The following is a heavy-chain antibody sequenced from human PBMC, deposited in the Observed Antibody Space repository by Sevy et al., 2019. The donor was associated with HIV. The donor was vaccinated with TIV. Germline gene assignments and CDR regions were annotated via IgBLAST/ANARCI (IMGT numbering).Heavy chain of an antibody. Sequence: GGSLRLSCAASGFTFSHYAMHWVRQAPGKGLEWVAVISYDGINKYYAESVRGRFTISRDYSKNTLYLQTNGLRAEDTAVYYCAHPVLRFFDWFEIDYWGQGTLVTVSS. D-gene: IGHD3-9*01. CDR2: ISYDGINK. CDR1: GFTFSHYA. V-gene: IGHV3-30*04. CDR3: AHPVLRFFDWFEIDY. J-gene: IGHJ4*02.